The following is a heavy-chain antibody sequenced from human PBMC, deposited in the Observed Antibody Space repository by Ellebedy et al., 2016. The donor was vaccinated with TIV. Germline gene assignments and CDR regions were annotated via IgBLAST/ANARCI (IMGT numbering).Heavy chain of an antibody. Sequence: GGSLRLSXVASGFDFSTHDMTWVRQAPGKGLEWVADIIVNTDTGKTTNYADSVKGRFTVSRDNAKNTLYLQMNSLRADDTAVYYCARTSSGCSSLSCYVWGQGTLVTVSS. CDR2: IIVNTDTGKTT. J-gene: IGHJ4*02. V-gene: IGHV3-23*01. CDR1: GFDFSTHD. D-gene: IGHD2-2*01. CDR3: ARTSSGCSSLSCYV.